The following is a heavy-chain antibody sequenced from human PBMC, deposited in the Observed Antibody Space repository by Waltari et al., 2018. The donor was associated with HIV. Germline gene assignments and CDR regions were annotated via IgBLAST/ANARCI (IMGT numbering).Heavy chain of an antibody. CDR1: GYTFTGYY. D-gene: IGHD3-10*01. CDR3: ARGDQAIYGSGSSSLY. Sequence: QVQLVQSGAEVKKPGASVKVSCKASGYTFTGYYMHWVRQAPGQGLEWMGRINPNSGGTNYAQKFQGRVTMTRDTSISTAYMELSRLRSDDTAVYYCARGDQAIYGSGSSSLYWGQGTLVTVSS. CDR2: INPNSGGT. V-gene: IGHV1-2*06. J-gene: IGHJ4*02.